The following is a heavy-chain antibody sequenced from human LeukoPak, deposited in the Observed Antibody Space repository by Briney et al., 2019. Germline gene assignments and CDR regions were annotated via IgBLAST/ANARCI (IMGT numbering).Heavy chain of an antibody. D-gene: IGHD2-15*01. V-gene: IGHV1-69*13. CDR3: ARDERIRGGP. CDR1: GGTFSSYA. J-gene: IGHJ5*02. CDR2: IIPIFGTA. Sequence: SGKVSCKASGGTFSSYAISWVRQAPGQGLEWMGGIIPIFGTANYAQKFQGRVTITADESTSTAYMELSSLRSEDTAVYYCARDERIRGGPWGQGTLVTVSS.